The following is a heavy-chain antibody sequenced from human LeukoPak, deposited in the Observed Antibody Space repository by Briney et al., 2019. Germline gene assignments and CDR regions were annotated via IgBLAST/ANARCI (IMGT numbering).Heavy chain of an antibody. CDR1: GYTFTSYY. D-gene: IGHD3-10*01. CDR3: ARVPGALVAFDI. J-gene: IGHJ3*02. CDR2: INPSGGST. V-gene: IGHV1-46*01. Sequence: GASVKVSCKASGYTFTSYYMHWVRQAPGQGLEWMGIINPSGGSTSYAQKFQGRVTMTKDTSISTAYMELSRLRLDDTAVYYCARVPGALVAFDIWGQGTKVTVSS.